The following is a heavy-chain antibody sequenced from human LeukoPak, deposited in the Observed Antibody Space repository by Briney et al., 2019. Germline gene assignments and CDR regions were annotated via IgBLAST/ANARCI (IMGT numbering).Heavy chain of an antibody. CDR2: ISYDGRNK. J-gene: IGHJ4*02. CDR1: GFTSSSYA. Sequence: PGRSLRLSCAASGFTSSSYAMHWVRQAPDTGREWVAVISYDGRNKYYTDSVKGGFTIYRDNSKNTLYLQMNSLRDEDMDVYDCARDESRSSGWAFDYWGQGTLVTVSS. V-gene: IGHV3-30*04. D-gene: IGHD6-6*01. CDR3: ARDESRSSGWAFDY.